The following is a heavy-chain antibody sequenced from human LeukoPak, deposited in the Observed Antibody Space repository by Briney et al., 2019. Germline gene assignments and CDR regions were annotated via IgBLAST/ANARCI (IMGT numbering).Heavy chain of an antibody. CDR3: ATEGKLYYGTDV. CDR2: INPSGGST. CDR1: GYTFTNYY. Sequence: ASVKVSCKAFGYTFTNYYMQWVRQAPGQGLEWMGIINPSGGSTSYAQKFQGRVTMTRDTSTSTVYMELSSLKSDDTAVYYCATEGKLYYGTDVWGQGTTITVSS. V-gene: IGHV1-46*01. J-gene: IGHJ6*02. D-gene: IGHD4-23*01.